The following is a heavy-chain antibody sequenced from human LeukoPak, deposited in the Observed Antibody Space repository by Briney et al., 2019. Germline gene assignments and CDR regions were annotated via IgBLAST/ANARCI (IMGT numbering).Heavy chain of an antibody. J-gene: IGHJ5*02. CDR1: GGSISSGGYY. V-gene: IGHV4-31*03. CDR3: ARAGGDYFNWFDP. D-gene: IGHD2/OR15-2a*01. Sequence: PSETLTLTCTVSGGSISSGGYYWSWIRQHPGKGLEWIGYIYYSGSAYYNPSLKSRITISVDTSKNQFSLKLNSVTAADTAVYYCARAGGDYFNWFDPWGQGTLVTVSS. CDR2: IYYSGSA.